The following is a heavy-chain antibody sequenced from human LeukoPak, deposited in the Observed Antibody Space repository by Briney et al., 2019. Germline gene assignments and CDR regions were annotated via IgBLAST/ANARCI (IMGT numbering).Heavy chain of an antibody. CDR2: ISGSGGNT. V-gene: IGHV3-23*01. CDR3: VTSRYRFADYE. Sequence: GGSLRLSCTASGFIFSNYAMSWVRQAPGKGLEWVSAISGSGGNTYYADSVKGRFTISRDNSKNTLFLQMNSLRAEDTAVFYCVTSRYRFADYEWGQGTLVTVSS. D-gene: IGHD3-16*01. J-gene: IGHJ4*02. CDR1: GFIFSNYA.